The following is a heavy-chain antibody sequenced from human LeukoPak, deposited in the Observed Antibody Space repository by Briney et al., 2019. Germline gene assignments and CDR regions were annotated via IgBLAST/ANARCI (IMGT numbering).Heavy chain of an antibody. D-gene: IGHD6-13*01. V-gene: IGHV3-30*12. CDR2: ISYDGSNK. Sequence: GGSLRLSCAASGFTFSSYGMHWVRQAPGKGLEWVAVISYDGSNKYYADSVKGRFTISRDNSKNTLYLQMNSLRAEDTAVYYCAKAAAAGTLIKYYFDYWGQGTLVTVSS. CDR1: GFTFSSYG. J-gene: IGHJ4*02. CDR3: AKAAAAGTLIKYYFDY.